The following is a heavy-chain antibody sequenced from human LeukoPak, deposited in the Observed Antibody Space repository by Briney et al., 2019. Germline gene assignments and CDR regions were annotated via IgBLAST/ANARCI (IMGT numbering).Heavy chain of an antibody. Sequence: ETLSLTCSVSGYSISSGYYWGWIRQPPGKGLEWVTGISGTGGSTYYADSVKGRFTISRDNSKQTLYLQMNSLRADDTAVYYCANLDASSRYWGQGTQVTVSA. D-gene: IGHD2-2*01. V-gene: IGHV3-23*01. CDR3: ANLDASSRY. J-gene: IGHJ4*02. CDR2: ISGTGGST. CDR1: GYSISSGYY.